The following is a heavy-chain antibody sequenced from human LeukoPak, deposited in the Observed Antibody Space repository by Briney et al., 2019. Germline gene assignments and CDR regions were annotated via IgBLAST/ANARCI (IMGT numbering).Heavy chain of an antibody. Sequence: PGGSLRLSCAASGFTFSTYWMSWVRQAPGKGLEWVANIKQDGSEKYYVDSVKGRFTISRDNAKNSLYLQMNSLTAEDTAVYYCARDGRYSDYDFDYWGLGTLVTVSS. J-gene: IGHJ4*02. D-gene: IGHD6-25*01. CDR3: ARDGRYSDYDFDY. CDR1: GFTFSTYW. V-gene: IGHV3-7*01. CDR2: IKQDGSEK.